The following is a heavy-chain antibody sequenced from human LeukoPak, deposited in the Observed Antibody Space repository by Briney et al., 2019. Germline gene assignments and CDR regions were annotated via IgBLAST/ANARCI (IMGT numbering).Heavy chain of an antibody. CDR1: GGSISTNSYF. CDR2: VYQTGST. J-gene: IGHJ4*02. V-gene: IGHV4-39*01. Sequence: PSETLSLTCTVSGGSISTNSYFWDWIRQSPGKGLEWIGSVYQTGSTYYNPSLRSRVTISVDTSKNQFSLKLRSVTAADTAVYHCGRRTYYYGSGSLGYFDYWGQGTLVTVSS. D-gene: IGHD3-10*01. CDR3: GRRTYYYGSGSLGYFDY.